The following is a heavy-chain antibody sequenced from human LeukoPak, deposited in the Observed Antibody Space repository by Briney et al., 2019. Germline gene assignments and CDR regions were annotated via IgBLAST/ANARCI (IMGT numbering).Heavy chain of an antibody. CDR1: GGSISSHY. Sequence: PSETLSLTCTVSGGSISSHYWSWLRQPPGKGLEWIGYIYYSGSTNYNPSLKSRVTISLDTSKNQFSLKLSSVTAADTAMYYCARSTLVTPFDYWGQGTLVTVSS. J-gene: IGHJ4*02. CDR2: IYYSGST. V-gene: IGHV4-59*11. CDR3: ARSTLVTPFDY. D-gene: IGHD4-4*01.